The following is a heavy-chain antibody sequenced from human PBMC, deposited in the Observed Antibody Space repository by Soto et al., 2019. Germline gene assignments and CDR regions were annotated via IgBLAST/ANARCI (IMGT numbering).Heavy chain of an antibody. CDR1: GFTFSTYG. CDR3: AKDEEGSIRYSCDSGYYGKDF. V-gene: IGHV3-30*18. CDR2: VSFDGKDK. Sequence: QVQLVESGGGVVQPGRSLRLYCAASGFTFSTYGMHWVRQGPGKGLEWVAFVSFDGKDKQFADSVKGRFTISRDNSQNTVYLQMDSLRAEDTAVYYCAKDEEGSIRYSCDSGYYGKDFWGQGTTVTVSS. D-gene: IGHD1-1*01. J-gene: IGHJ6*02.